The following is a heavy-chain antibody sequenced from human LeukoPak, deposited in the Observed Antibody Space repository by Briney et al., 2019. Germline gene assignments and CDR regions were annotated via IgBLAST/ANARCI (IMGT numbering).Heavy chain of an antibody. J-gene: IGHJ6*02. Sequence: GRSLRLSRAASGFTFSSYGMHWVRQAPGKGLEWVAVISYDGSNKYYADSVKGRFTISRDNSKNTLYLQMNSLRAEDTAVYYCAKAPSWRPTYYGMDVWGQGTTVTVSS. CDR1: GFTFSSYG. CDR3: AKAPSWRPTYYGMDV. V-gene: IGHV3-30*18. D-gene: IGHD3-3*01. CDR2: ISYDGSNK.